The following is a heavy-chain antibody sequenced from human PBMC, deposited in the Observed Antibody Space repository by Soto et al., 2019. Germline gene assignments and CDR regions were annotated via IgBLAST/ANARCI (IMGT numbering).Heavy chain of an antibody. J-gene: IGHJ6*02. CDR1: AFTFSSYG. CDR2: IWYDGSNK. D-gene: IGHD2-15*01. CDR3: ARDHDTPGYYYYSYGMDV. V-gene: IGHV3-33*01. Sequence: PGGSLRLSCAASAFTFSSYGMHWVRQAPGKGLEWVAVIWYDGSNKYYADSVKGRFTISRDNSKNTLYLQMNSLRAEDTAVYYCARDHDTPGYYYYSYGMDVWGQGTTVPVSS.